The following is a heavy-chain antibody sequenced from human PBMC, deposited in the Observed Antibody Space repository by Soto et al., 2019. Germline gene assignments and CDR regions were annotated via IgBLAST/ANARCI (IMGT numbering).Heavy chain of an antibody. CDR3: ARDMATYSSSWYGFNYGMDV. CDR1: GFTFSDYY. CDR2: ISSSGSTI. V-gene: IGHV3-11*04. J-gene: IGHJ6*02. D-gene: IGHD6-13*01. Sequence: GGSLRLSCAASGFTFSDYYMSWIRQAPGKGLEWVSYISSSGSTIYYADSVKGRFTISRDNSKNTLYLQMNSLRAEDTAVYYCARDMATYSSSWYGFNYGMDVWGQGTTVTVSS.